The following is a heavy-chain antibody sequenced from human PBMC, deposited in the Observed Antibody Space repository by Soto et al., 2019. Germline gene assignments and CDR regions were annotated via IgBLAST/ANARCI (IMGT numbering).Heavy chain of an antibody. CDR1: GGSISSYY. CDR2: IYYSGST. J-gene: IGHJ4*02. Sequence: SETLCLTCPVSGGSISSYYLSWIRQPPGKGLEWIGYIYYSGSTNYNPSLKSRVTISVDTSKNQFSLKLSSVTAADTAVYYCARAVEGDYYGSGSYHGGLFDYWGQGTLVTVS. D-gene: IGHD3-10*01. V-gene: IGHV4-59*01. CDR3: ARAVEGDYYGSGSYHGGLFDY.